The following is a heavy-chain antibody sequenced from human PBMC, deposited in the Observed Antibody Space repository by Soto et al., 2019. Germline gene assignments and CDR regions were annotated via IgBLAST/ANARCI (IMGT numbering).Heavy chain of an antibody. J-gene: IGHJ4*02. CDR3: ARDSPYGSGVGFDY. D-gene: IGHD3-10*01. CDR2: IYYSGST. V-gene: IGHV4-31*03. CDR1: GGSISSGGYY. Sequence: SETLSLTCTVSGGSISSGGYYWSWIRQHPGKGLEWIGYIYYSGSTYYNPSLKSRVTISVDTSKNQFSLKLSSVTAADTAVYYCARDSPYGSGVGFDYWGQGTLVTVSS.